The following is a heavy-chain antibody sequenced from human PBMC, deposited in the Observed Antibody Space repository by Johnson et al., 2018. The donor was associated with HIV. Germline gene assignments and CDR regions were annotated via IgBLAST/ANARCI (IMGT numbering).Heavy chain of an antibody. CDR3: ARDGTRYYYDSSGSRGTFDI. Sequence: EVQLVESGGGLVQPGGSLRVSCAASGFTFDDYGMSWVRQAPGTGLEWVSGINWTGGSTGYADSVKGRFTISRDNSKNTLYLQMNSLRAEDTAVYYCARDGTRYYYDSSGSRGTFDIWGQGTMVTVSS. V-gene: IGHV3-20*04. J-gene: IGHJ3*02. D-gene: IGHD3-22*01. CDR2: INWTGGST. CDR1: GFTFDDYG.